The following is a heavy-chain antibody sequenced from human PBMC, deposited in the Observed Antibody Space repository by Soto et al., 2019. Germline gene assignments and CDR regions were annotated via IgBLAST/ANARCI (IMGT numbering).Heavy chain of an antibody. CDR1: GFAVTNNL. D-gene: IGHD1-20*01. CDR3: ESRILVSDAFDI. V-gene: IGHV3-53*02. CDR2: IYSGGST. Sequence: EEQLVETGGGLIQPGGSLRLSCAASGFAVTNNLMSWVRQAPGKGLEWVSVIYSGGSTYHADSVKGRFTISRDNSKNTLYRQMNSLRAEDTAGYYCESRILVSDAFDIWGQGTMVNVSS. J-gene: IGHJ3*02.